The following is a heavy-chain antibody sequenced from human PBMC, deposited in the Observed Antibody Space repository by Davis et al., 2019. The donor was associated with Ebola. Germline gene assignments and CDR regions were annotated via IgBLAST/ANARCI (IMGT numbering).Heavy chain of an antibody. J-gene: IGHJ6*02. CDR3: ARVNGDYYYYGLDV. Sequence: SETLSLTCAVYVGSFSDYYWSWIRQPPGKGLEWIGEINHGGRINYNPSLRSRVTISVDKSKNQFFLKVSSVTAADTAVYYCARVNGDYYYYGLDVWGQGTTVTVSS. CDR2: INHGGRI. D-gene: IGHD3-16*02. V-gene: IGHV4-34*01. CDR1: VGSFSDYY.